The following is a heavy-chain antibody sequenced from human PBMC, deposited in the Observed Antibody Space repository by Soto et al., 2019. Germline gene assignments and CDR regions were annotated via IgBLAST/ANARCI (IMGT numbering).Heavy chain of an antibody. Sequence: PGGSLRLSCAASGFTFSSYWMHWFRQAPGKGLVWVSRINSDGSSTSYADSVKGRFTISRDNSKNTLYLQMNSLRAEDTAVYYCARENHCSSTSCYARYYYGMDVWGQGTTVTVSS. CDR1: GFTFSSYW. CDR3: ARENHCSSTSCYARYYYGMDV. CDR2: INSDGSST. V-gene: IGHV3-74*01. J-gene: IGHJ6*02. D-gene: IGHD2-2*01.